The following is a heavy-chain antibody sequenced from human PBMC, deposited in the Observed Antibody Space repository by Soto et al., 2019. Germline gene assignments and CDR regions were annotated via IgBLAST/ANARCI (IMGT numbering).Heavy chain of an antibody. Sequence: QVQLVQSGAEVKKPGASVKVSCKASGYTFTSYAMHWVRQAPGQRLEWMGWINADNGNTNYSQKFQGRVTITRDTSASTAYMELSSLRSEDTAVYYCARDWGYSSGWGYWGQGTLVTVSS. CDR3: ARDWGYSSGWGY. D-gene: IGHD6-19*01. V-gene: IGHV1-3*01. CDR2: INADNGNT. CDR1: GYTFTSYA. J-gene: IGHJ4*02.